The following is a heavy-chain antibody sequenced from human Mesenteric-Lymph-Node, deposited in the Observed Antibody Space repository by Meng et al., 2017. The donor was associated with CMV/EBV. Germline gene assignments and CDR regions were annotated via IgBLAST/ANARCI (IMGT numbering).Heavy chain of an antibody. D-gene: IGHD4-23*01. J-gene: IGHJ4*02. CDR3: ARASDGGNFQIIDY. CDR1: GVSMSSHY. V-gene: IGHV4-59*11. Sequence: SETLSLTCNVSGVSMSSHYWSWIRQPPGKGLEWIGYTYYTGSSKFSPSLESRVTISVDTSRNQFSLKVTSVTAADTAVYYCARASDGGNFQIIDYWGQGTLVTVSS. CDR2: TYYTGSS.